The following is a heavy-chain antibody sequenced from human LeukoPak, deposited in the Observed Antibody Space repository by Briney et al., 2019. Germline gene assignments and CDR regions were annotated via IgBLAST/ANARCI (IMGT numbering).Heavy chain of an antibody. V-gene: IGHV3-30*07. Sequence: PGGSLRLSCSASGFSFIDFAMHWVRQAPGKGLEWVAVISHDSKTKYHAESVKGRFTISRDNSKNTVYLQMNSLRAEDTAVYYCARIRGGYYFDYWGQGTLVTVSS. CDR3: ARIRGGYYFDY. CDR2: ISHDSKTK. J-gene: IGHJ4*02. CDR1: GFSFIDFA. D-gene: IGHD6-25*01.